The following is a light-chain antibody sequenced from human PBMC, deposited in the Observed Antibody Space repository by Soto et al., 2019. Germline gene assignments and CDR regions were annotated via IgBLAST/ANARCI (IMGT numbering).Light chain of an antibody. J-gene: IGKJ4*01. CDR3: QQSYSTPPLT. V-gene: IGKV1-39*01. Sequence: DIQMTQSPSSLSASVGDRATITCRASQRISSYLNWYQQKPGKAPKLLIYATSSLQSGVPSRFSGSGSGTDFTLTISSLQPEDFATYYCQQSYSTPPLTFGGGTKVDIK. CDR2: ATS. CDR1: QRISSY.